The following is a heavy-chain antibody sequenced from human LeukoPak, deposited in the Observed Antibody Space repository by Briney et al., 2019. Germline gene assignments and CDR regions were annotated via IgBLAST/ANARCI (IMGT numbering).Heavy chain of an antibody. J-gene: IGHJ4*02. CDR3: ARLSGY. D-gene: IGHD3-10*01. CDR1: GGSISSSSYY. Sequence: NSSETLSLTCTVSGGSISSSSYYWGWIRQPPGKGLEWIGSTYYSGSTYYNPSLKSRVTISVDTSKNQFSLKLSSVTAADTAVYYCARLSGYWGQGTLVTVSS. V-gene: IGHV4-39*01. CDR2: TYYSGST.